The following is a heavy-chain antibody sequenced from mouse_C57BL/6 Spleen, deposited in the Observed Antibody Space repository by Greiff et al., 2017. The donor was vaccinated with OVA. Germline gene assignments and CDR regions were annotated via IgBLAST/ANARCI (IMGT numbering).Heavy chain of an antibody. J-gene: IGHJ1*03. V-gene: IGHV5-4*03. D-gene: IGHD1-1*01. Sequence: EVKLVESGGGLEKPGGSLKLSCAASGFTFSSYAMSWVRQTPEKRLEWVATISDGGSYTYYPDNVKGRFTISRDNAKNNLYLQMSHLKSEDTAMYYCASVDYYGSSYGYFDVWGTGTTVTVAS. CDR2: ISDGGSYT. CDR1: GFTFSSYA. CDR3: ASVDYYGSSYGYFDV.